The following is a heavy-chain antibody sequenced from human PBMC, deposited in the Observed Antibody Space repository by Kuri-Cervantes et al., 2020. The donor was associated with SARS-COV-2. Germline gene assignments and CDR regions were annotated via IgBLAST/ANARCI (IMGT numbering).Heavy chain of an antibody. CDR1: GYTFTSYD. Sequence: ASVTVSCKASGYTFTSYDINWVRQAPGQGLEWMGWISAYNGNTNYAQKLQGRVTMTTDTSTSTAYMELRSLRSDDTAVYYCARGLGYCSSTSCYRGDAFDIWGQGTMVTVSS. CDR3: ARGLGYCSSTSCYRGDAFDI. J-gene: IGHJ3*02. V-gene: IGHV1-18*01. CDR2: ISAYNGNT. D-gene: IGHD2-2*02.